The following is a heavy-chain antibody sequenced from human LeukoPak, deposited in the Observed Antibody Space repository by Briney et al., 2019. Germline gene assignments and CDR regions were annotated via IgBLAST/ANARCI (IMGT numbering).Heavy chain of an antibody. CDR1: GGSISSYY. J-gene: IGHJ6*03. CDR3: ARVWGDIVVVPPYMDV. CDR2: IYYSGST. V-gene: IGHV4-59*01. Sequence: SETLSLTCTVSGGSISSYYWSWIRQPPGKGLEWIGYIYYSGSTNYNPSLKSRVAISVDTSKNQFSLKLSSVTAADTAVYYCARVWGDIVVVPPYMDVWGKGTTVTVSS. D-gene: IGHD2-2*01.